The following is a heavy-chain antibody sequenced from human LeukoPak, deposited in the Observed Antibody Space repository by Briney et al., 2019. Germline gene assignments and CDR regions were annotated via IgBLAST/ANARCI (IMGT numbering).Heavy chain of an antibody. D-gene: IGHD1-14*01. CDR1: GFSFSNYG. J-gene: IGHJ4*02. CDR2: ISYDGSNK. CDR3: TTHTNAAFDN. V-gene: IGHV3-30*03. Sequence: PGRSLRLSCAASGFSFSNYGIHWVRQAPGKGLEWVTVISYDGSNKYYADSVKGRFTISRDNSKNTLYLQMNSLNIEDTAVYYCTTHTNAAFDNWGQGTLVTVSS.